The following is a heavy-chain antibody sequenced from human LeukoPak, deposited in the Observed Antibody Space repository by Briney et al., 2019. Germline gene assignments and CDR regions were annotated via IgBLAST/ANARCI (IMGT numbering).Heavy chain of an antibody. D-gene: IGHD3-10*01. J-gene: IGHJ4*02. Sequence: GGSLRLSCVASGFTLSNYGMHWVRQAPGKGLEWVAFIRFDGSNKYYADSVKGRFTISRDNSKNTLYLQMNSLRAEDTAVYYCAKDKGSGSLYYFDFWGQGTLVTVSS. V-gene: IGHV3-30*02. CDR3: AKDKGSGSLYYFDF. CDR2: IRFDGSNK. CDR1: GFTLSNYG.